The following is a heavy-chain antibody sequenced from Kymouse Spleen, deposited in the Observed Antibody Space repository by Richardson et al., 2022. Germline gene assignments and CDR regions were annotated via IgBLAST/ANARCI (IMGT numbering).Heavy chain of an antibody. Sequence: EVQLVESGGGLVQPGGSLRLSCAASGFTFSSYAMSWVRQAPGKGLEWVSAISGSGGSTYYADSVKGRFTISRDNSKNTLYLQMNSLRAEDTAVYYCASYGIFGVVGYYGMDVWGQGTTVTVSS. D-gene: IGHD3-3*01. CDR2: ISGSGGST. J-gene: IGHJ6*02. CDR3: ASYGIFGVVGYYGMDV. V-gene: IGHV3-23*04. CDR1: GFTFSSYA.